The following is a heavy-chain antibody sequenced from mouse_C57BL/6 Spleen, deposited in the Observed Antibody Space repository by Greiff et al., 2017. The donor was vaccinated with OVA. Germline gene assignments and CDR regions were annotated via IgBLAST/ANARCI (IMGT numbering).Heavy chain of an antibody. CDR1: GYSFTGYY. CDR3: ARPDGYPCAMDF. D-gene: IGHD2-3*01. Sequence: VQLQQSGPELVKPGASVKISCKASGYSFTGYYMNWVKQSPEKSLEWIGEINPSSGGYTYNQKFTVKATLTVAKSSSTSYMQLQILTSKSSAFYFYARPDGYPCAMDFWGPGTSVTVSS. J-gene: IGHJ4*01. V-gene: IGHV1-42*01. CDR2: INPSSGGY.